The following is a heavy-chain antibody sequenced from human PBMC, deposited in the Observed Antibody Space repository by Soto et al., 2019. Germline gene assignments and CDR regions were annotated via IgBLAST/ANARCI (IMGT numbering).Heavy chain of an antibody. CDR1: GFTFDDYA. Sequence: EVQLVESGGGLVQPGRSLRLSCAASGFTFDDYAMHWVRQAPGKGLEWVSGISWNSGSIGYADSVKGRFTISRDNAKNSLYLQMNSLRAEDTALYYCAKDTGGSIAARPRGGGFDYCGQGTLVTVSS. J-gene: IGHJ4*02. V-gene: IGHV3-9*01. CDR3: AKDTGGSIAARPRGGGFDY. CDR2: ISWNSGSI. D-gene: IGHD6-6*01.